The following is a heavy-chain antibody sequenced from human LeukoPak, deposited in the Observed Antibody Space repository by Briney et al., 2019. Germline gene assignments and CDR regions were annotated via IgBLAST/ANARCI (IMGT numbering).Heavy chain of an antibody. J-gene: IGHJ5*02. Sequence: SETLSLTCAVYGGSFSGYYWSWIRQPPGKGLEWIGEINHSGSTNYNPSLKSRVTISVDTSKNQFSLKLSSVTAADTAVYYCARVRRPYCSSTSCYGRGWFDPRGQGTLVTVSS. V-gene: IGHV4-34*01. CDR3: ARVRRPYCSSTSCYGRGWFDP. D-gene: IGHD2-2*01. CDR1: GGSFSGYY. CDR2: INHSGST.